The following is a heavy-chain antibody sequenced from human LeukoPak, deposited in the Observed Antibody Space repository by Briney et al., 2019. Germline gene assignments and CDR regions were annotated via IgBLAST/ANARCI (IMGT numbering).Heavy chain of an antibody. Sequence: SETLSLTCAVYGGSFSGYYWSWIRQPPGKGLEWIGEINHSGSTNYNPSLKGRVTISVDTSKNQFSLKLSSVTAADTAVYYCARGSPMVRGVTNWFDPWGQGTLVTVSS. CDR2: INHSGST. V-gene: IGHV4-34*01. CDR3: ARGSPMVRGVTNWFDP. J-gene: IGHJ5*02. CDR1: GGSFSGYY. D-gene: IGHD3-10*01.